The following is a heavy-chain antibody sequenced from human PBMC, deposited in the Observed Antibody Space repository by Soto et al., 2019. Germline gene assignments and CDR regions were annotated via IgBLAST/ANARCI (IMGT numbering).Heavy chain of an antibody. CDR1: GFSFSTHG. Sequence: QVQLVESGGGVDQPGRSLRLSCASSGFSFSTHGMQWVRQAPGKGLEWVAIISYDGFIKYSADDVKGRFTISRDNSKNTLFLQMDSLRAEDSAVYYCAKDLKASGGHSGTLNYYYGMDVWGQGTTVIVSS. J-gene: IGHJ6*02. CDR2: ISYDGFIK. V-gene: IGHV3-30*18. D-gene: IGHD3-10*01. CDR3: AKDLKASGGHSGTLNYYYGMDV.